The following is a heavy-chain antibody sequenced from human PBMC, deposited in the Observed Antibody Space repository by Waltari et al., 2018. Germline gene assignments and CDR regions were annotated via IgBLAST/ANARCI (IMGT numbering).Heavy chain of an antibody. CDR3: ARGRDVFANFDYNWFDP. V-gene: IGHV1-8*02. CDR1: GYTFINYE. D-gene: IGHD2-21*01. CDR2: VNPNSGAT. J-gene: IGHJ5*02. Sequence: QVQLVQSGAEVLRPGASVKVSCQASGYTFINYEINGVRQAAGQGLEWVGGVNPNSGATAYAQKFQGRITMTWDTSISTAYMEMSNLRSDDTAVLYCARGRDVFANFDYNWFDPWGQGTLVTVSS.